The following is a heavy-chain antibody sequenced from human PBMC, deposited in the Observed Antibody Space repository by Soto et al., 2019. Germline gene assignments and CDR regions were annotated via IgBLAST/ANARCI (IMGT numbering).Heavy chain of an antibody. Sequence: EVQLVESGGGLVQPGGSLRLSCAASGFTFSTCWMSWVRQAPGKGLEWVANIKQDGSEKYYVDSVKGRFTISRDNAKNSLYLQMNSLRAEDTAVYYCARGRGMDVWGQGTTVTVSS. CDR3: ARGRGMDV. J-gene: IGHJ6*02. CDR1: GFTFSTCW. CDR2: IKQDGSEK. V-gene: IGHV3-7*01.